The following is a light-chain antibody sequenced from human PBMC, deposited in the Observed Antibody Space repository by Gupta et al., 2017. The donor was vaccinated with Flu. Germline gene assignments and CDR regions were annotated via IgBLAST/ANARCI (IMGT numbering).Light chain of an antibody. CDR3: QQDYSTPWT. CDR2: WAS. J-gene: IGKJ1*01. CDR1: QSVLYSSNNKNY. V-gene: IGKV4-1*01. Sequence: DIMMTQSTDSLAVSLGERATINCKSSQSVLYSSNNKNYLAWYQQKPGQPPKLLIYWASTRESGVPDRFSGSGSGTDFTLTISSLQAEDVAVYYCQQDYSTPWTFGQGTKVEIK.